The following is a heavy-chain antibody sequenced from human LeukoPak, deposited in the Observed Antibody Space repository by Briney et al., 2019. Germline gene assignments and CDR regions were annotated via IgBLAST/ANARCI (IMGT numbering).Heavy chain of an antibody. CDR3: ARAGYYYDSSGYA. J-gene: IGHJ5*02. Sequence: SETLSLTCTVSGGSISSYYWSWIRQPPGKGLEWIGYIYYSGSTNYNPSLKSRVTISVDTSKNQFSLKLSSVTAADTAVYYCARAGYYYDSSGYAWGQGTLVTVSS. CDR2: IYYSGST. V-gene: IGHV4-59*08. D-gene: IGHD3-22*01. CDR1: GGSISSYY.